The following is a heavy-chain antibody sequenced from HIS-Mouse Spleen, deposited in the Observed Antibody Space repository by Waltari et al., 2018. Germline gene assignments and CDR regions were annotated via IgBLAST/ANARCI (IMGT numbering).Heavy chain of an antibody. J-gene: IGHJ2*01. CDR1: GFTFSSYG. Sequence: QVQLVESGGGVVQPGRSLRLPCAASGFTFSSYGMHCVRQAPGEGMEWVAVISDDGGNKYYADSVKGRVTISRDNSKNTLYLQMNSLRAEDTAVYYCAREIPYSSSWYDWYFDLWGRGTLVTVSS. CDR3: AREIPYSSSWYDWYFDL. V-gene: IGHV3-30*03. CDR2: ISDDGGNK. D-gene: IGHD6-13*01.